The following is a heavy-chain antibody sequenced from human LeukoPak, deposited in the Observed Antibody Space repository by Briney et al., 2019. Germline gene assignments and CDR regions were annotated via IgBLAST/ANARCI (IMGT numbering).Heavy chain of an antibody. V-gene: IGHV3-74*01. J-gene: IGHJ4*02. CDR2: INSDGSST. D-gene: IGHD2-15*01. CDR1: GFTFSSYW. Sequence: GGSLRLSCAASGFTFSSYWMHWVRQAPGKGLVWVSRINSDGSSTSYADSVRGRFTISRDNAKNTLYLQMNSLRAEDTAVYYCARDRCSGGSCYANDYWGQGTLVTVSS. CDR3: ARDRCSGGSCYANDY.